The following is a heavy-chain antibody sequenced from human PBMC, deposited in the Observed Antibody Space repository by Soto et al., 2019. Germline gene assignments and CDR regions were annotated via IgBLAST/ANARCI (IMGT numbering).Heavy chain of an antibody. Sequence: SVKVSCKASGGTFSSYAISWVRQAPGQGLEWMGGIIPIFGTANYAQKFQGRVTITADESTSTAYMELSSLRSEDTAVYYCARAQERWLHLRRYYYYGMDVWGQGTTVTVSS. J-gene: IGHJ6*02. V-gene: IGHV1-69*13. CDR3: ARAQERWLHLRRYYYYGMDV. CDR1: GGTFSSYA. CDR2: IIPIFGTA. D-gene: IGHD5-12*01.